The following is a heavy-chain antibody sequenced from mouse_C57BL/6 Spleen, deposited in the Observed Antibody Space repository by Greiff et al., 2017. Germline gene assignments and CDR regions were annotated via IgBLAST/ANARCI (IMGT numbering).Heavy chain of an antibody. CDR2: INPSTGGT. J-gene: IGHJ1*03. CDR1: GYSFTGYY. CDR3: ASSPYHYGGYFDV. D-gene: IGHD1-1*01. Sequence: VQLQQSGPELVKPGASVKISCKASGYSFTGYYMNWVKQSPEKSLEWIGEINPSTGGTTYNQKFKAKATLTVDKSSSTAYMQLKSLTSEDSEVYYCASSPYHYGGYFDVWGTGTTVTVSS. V-gene: IGHV1-42*01.